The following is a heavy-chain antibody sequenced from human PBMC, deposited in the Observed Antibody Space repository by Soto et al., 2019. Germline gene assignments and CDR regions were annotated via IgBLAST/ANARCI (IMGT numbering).Heavy chain of an antibody. CDR3: EIVPIDPPDRGIDY. V-gene: IGHV3-74*01. J-gene: IGHJ4*02. D-gene: IGHD3-16*01. CDR1: GFTFSNYW. Sequence: EVQLVESGGGLVQPGGSLRLSCAASGFTFSNYWMHWVRQTPGKGLVWVSRIKLDGRETSYADSVKGRFTISRDNAKESWYLQMTSPGGRDRAVYNWEIVPIDPPDRGIDYWGQESLATFSS. CDR2: IKLDGRET.